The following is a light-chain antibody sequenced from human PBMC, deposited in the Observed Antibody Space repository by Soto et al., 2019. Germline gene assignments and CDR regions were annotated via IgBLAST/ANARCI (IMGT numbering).Light chain of an antibody. CDR2: GAF. CDR3: QQYKNWPPLT. CDR1: QSVSFH. J-gene: IGKJ4*01. V-gene: IGKV3-15*01. Sequence: EIVMTQSPATLSVSPGETATLSCRASQSVSFHLAWYQQKPGQGPRLLIYGAFTRPTGIPARFSGSGSGTDFTLTISSLQSEDFAVYYCQQYKNWPPLTFGGGTKVEIK.